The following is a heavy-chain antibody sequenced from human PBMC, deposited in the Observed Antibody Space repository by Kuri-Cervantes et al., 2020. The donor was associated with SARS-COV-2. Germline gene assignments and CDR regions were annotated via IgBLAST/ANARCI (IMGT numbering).Heavy chain of an antibody. D-gene: IGHD4-17*01. J-gene: IGHJ4*02. V-gene: IGHV4-61*01. CDR1: GGSVSSGSYY. Sequence: SETLSLTCTVSGGSVSSGSYYWSWIRQPPGKGLEWIGYIYYSGSTNYNPSLKSRVTISVDTSKNQFSLKLSSVTAADTAVYYCAGEPQYGDYFDYWGQGTLVTVSS. CDR2: IYYSGST. CDR3: AGEPQYGDYFDY.